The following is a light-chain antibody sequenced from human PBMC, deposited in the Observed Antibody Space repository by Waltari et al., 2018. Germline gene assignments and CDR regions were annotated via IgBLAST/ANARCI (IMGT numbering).Light chain of an antibody. Sequence: EIVLTQSPGTLSLSPGDRAPLSCRASQTVSTIALRWYQQKASQAPRLLIYSSNNKATGIPDMFSGSWSGTVFTLTINRLAPEYFAMYYWQQYDSIVVTFGGGTKVEI. J-gene: IGKJ4*01. CDR2: SSN. V-gene: IGKV3-20*01. CDR1: QTVSTIA. CDR3: QQYDSIVVT.